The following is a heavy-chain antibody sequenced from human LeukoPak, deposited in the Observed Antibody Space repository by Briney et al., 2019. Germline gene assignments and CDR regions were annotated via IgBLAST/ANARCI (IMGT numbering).Heavy chain of an antibody. D-gene: IGHD2-2*01. Sequence: ASVKVSCKTSGYIFSDYYMHWVRQAPGQGLEWMGWINPNSGGTNYAQKFQGRVTMTRDTSISTAYMELSRLRSDDTAVYYCARDKGGGCSSTCCYDAFDIWGQGTMVTVSS. J-gene: IGHJ3*02. CDR3: ARDKGGGCSSTCCYDAFDI. CDR1: GYIFSDYY. V-gene: IGHV1-2*02. CDR2: INPNSGGT.